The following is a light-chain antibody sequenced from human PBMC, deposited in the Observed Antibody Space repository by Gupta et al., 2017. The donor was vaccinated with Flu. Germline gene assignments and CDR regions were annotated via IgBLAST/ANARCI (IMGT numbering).Light chain of an antibody. Sequence: EIVFTQPTGTLSLSPGERATLSCRASQSVSSSHLAWYQQKPGQAPRLLIYGASSRATGIPDRLSGSGSGTDFTLTISRLEPEDFAVYYCQQYGSSSDFGQGTRLEIK. V-gene: IGKV3-20*01. CDR1: QSVSSSH. CDR3: QQYGSSSD. J-gene: IGKJ5*01. CDR2: GAS.